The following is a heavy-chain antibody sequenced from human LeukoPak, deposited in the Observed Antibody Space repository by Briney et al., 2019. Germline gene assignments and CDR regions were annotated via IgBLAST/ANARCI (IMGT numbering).Heavy chain of an antibody. CDR3: AKDSLRTLPAASFDY. CDR1: GFTFSSYG. J-gene: IGHJ4*02. V-gene: IGHV3-23*01. Sequence: PGGSLRLSCAASGFTFSSYGMSWVRQAPGKGLEWVSTISGSGGSTYYADSVKGRFTISRDNSKNTLYLQMNSLRTEDTAVYCAKDSLRTLPAASFDYWGQGTLVTVSS. CDR2: ISGSGGST. D-gene: IGHD2-2*01.